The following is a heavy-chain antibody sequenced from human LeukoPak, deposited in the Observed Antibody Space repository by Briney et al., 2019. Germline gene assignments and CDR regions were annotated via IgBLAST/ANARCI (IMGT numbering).Heavy chain of an antibody. CDR3: ATSQTTSGRYGNAFDI. Sequence: GGSVRLSCVASGFIFSNSWMSWVRQAPGKGLEWVANIKHDGGEKYYVDSVKGRFTISRDNAKNSLDLQMNNLRVEDTVVYYCATSQTTSGRYGNAFDIWGQGTTVTV. CDR2: IKHDGGEK. V-gene: IGHV3-7*01. D-gene: IGHD6-19*01. CDR1: GFIFSNSW. J-gene: IGHJ3*02.